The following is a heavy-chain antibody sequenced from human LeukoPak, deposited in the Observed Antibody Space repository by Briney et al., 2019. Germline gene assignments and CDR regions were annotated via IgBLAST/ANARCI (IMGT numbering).Heavy chain of an antibody. J-gene: IGHJ4*02. Sequence: PGGSLRLSCVASGFTFSTYDMHWVRQVTGKGLEWVSSIGAAGDTGYPASVKGRFTISRENAKNSLYLQMNSLRAGDTAVYYCVRAGTYYYGSGAFDSWGQGTLVTVSS. CDR2: IGAAGDT. CDR1: GFTFSTYD. D-gene: IGHD3-10*01. CDR3: VRAGTYYYGSGAFDS. V-gene: IGHV3-13*01.